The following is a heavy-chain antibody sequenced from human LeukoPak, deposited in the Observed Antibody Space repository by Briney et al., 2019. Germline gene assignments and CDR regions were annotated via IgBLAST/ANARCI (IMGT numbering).Heavy chain of an antibody. CDR1: GYTFSGYY. V-gene: IGHV1-2*02. CDR2: INPNSGGT. CDR3: ARARGVIIPAADAFDI. J-gene: IGHJ3*02. Sequence: ASVKVSCKASGYTFSGYYMHWVRQAPGQGLEWMGWINPNSGGTNYAQKFQGRVTMTTDTSTSTAYMELRSLRSDDTAVYFCARARGVIIPAADAFDIWGQGTMVTVSS. D-gene: IGHD2-2*01.